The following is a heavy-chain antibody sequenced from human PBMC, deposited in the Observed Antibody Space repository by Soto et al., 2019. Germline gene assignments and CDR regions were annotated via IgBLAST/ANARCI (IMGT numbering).Heavy chain of an antibody. CDR3: ARLYCSSSTCDSWSDP. CDR1: GYTFTTFW. J-gene: IGHJ5*02. CDR2: IDPRDSYT. V-gene: IGHV5-10-1*01. Sequence: GESLKISCTGFGYTFTTFWISWVRQMPGRGLEWMGRIDPRDSYTNYSPSFQGHVTISVDKSISTAYLQWGSLKASDTAMYYCARLYCSSSTCDSWSDPWGQGTLVTVSS. D-gene: IGHD2-2*01.